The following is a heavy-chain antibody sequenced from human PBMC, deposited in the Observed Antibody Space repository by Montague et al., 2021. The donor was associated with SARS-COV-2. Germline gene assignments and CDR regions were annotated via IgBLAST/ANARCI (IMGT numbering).Heavy chain of an antibody. V-gene: IGHV3-30-3*01. D-gene: IGHD3-10*01. Sequence: SLSLSWSASGFTFSSYAIHWVRQAPGKGLEWVAVISYDGSNKYYADSVKGRFTTSRDNSKNTLYLQMNSLRAEDTAVYYCARAAQKQYVLLWFGELLHDAFDIWGQGTMVTVSS. CDR3: ARAAQKQYVLLWFGELLHDAFDI. J-gene: IGHJ3*02. CDR1: GFTFSSYA. CDR2: ISYDGSNK.